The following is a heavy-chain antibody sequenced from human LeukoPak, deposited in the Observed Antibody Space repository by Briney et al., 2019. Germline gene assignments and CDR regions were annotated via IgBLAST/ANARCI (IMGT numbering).Heavy chain of an antibody. J-gene: IGHJ4*02. D-gene: IGHD5-24*01. V-gene: IGHV1-46*01. CDR3: ARESPRRDGYDRYYFAY. CDR2: INPSGGSA. Sequence: ASVQVSCKASGYTYTSYYMHWVRQAPGQGLEGIGIINPSGGSASYAQKFQGRVTMTRDMCTSTVYMELSSLRSEGTAVYYCARESPRRDGYDRYYFAYWGQGTLVTASS. CDR1: GYTYTSYY.